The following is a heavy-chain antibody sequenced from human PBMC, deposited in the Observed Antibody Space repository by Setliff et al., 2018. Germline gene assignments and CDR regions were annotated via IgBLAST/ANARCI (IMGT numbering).Heavy chain of an antibody. D-gene: IGHD4-17*01. J-gene: IGHJ4*02. V-gene: IGHV4-39*01. CDR1: GGSISSSSYY. CDR3: ARQVHYGDFLYFDS. CDR2: IDYSGTI. Sequence: PSETLSLTCTVSGGSISSSSYYWGWIRQPPGKGLEWIGSIDYSGTIYYNPSLKSRVTISVDTSKNQVSLKLSSVTAADTAVYYCARQVHYGDFLYFDSWGQGTLVTVSS.